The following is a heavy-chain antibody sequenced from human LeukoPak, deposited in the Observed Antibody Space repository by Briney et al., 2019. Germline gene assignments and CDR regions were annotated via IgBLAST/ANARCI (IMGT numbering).Heavy chain of an antibody. V-gene: IGHV3-23*01. D-gene: IGHD2-2*01. CDR3: AKGDCSSTSCYRPPLYYFDY. CDR2: ISGSGGST. Sequence: PGGSLRLSCAASGFTFSSYGMSWVRQAPGKGLEWVSAISGSGGSTYYADSVKGRFTISRDNSKNTLYLQMNSLRAEDTAVYYCAKGDCSSTSCYRPPLYYFDYWGQGTLVTVSS. CDR1: GFTFSSYG. J-gene: IGHJ4*02.